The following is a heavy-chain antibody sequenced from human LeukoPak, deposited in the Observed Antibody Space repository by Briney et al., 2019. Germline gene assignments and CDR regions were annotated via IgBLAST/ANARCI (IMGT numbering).Heavy chain of an antibody. Sequence: PAETLSLTCTVSDGSISRYYWSWIRQPAGKGLEWIGRIYTSGSTNYNPSLKSRVTMSVDTSKNQFSLKLSSVTAADTAVYYCARDPPRGWDAFDIWGQGTMVTVSS. CDR2: IYTSGST. J-gene: IGHJ3*02. V-gene: IGHV4-4*07. D-gene: IGHD2-15*01. CDR3: ARDPPRGWDAFDI. CDR1: DGSISRYY.